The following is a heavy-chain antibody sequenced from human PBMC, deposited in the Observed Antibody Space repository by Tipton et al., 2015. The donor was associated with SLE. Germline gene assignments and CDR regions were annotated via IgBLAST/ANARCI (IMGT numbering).Heavy chain of an antibody. CDR2: IYYSGST. CDR1: GGSISSYY. J-gene: IGHJ3*02. V-gene: IGHV4-59*01. CDR3: ARGKGAFDM. Sequence: TLSLTCTVSGGSISSYYWSWVRQPPGKGLEWIGYIYYSGSTNYNPSLKSRVTISVDTSKNQFSLKLSSVTAADTAVYYCARGKGAFDMWGQGTMVTVSS.